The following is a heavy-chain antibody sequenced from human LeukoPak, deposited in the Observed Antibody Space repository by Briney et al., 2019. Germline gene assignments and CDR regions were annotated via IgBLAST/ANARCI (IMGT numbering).Heavy chain of an antibody. CDR1: GGTFSSYT. Sequence: SVKVSCKASGGTFSSYTLSWVRQAPGQGLEWMGRIIPILGIVDYAQQFQGRVTIIADKSTNTAYMELSSLRSEDTAVYYCARAYDSSGYYDAFDIWGQGTMVTVSS. CDR2: IIPILGIV. J-gene: IGHJ3*02. CDR3: ARAYDSSGYYDAFDI. V-gene: IGHV1-69*02. D-gene: IGHD3-22*01.